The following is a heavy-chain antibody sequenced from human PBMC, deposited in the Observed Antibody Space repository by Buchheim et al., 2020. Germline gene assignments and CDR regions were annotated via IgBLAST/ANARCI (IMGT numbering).Heavy chain of an antibody. CDR1: GLTFSSYA. CDR3: ARGRRAYYYYGMDV. CDR2: ISYDGSNK. V-gene: IGHV3-30*04. Sequence: QVQLVESGGGVVQPGRSLRLSCAASGLTFSSYAMHWVRQAPGKGLEWVAVISYDGSNKYYADSVKGRFTISRDNSKNTLYLQMNSLRAEDTAVYYCARGRRAYYYYGMDVWGQGTT. J-gene: IGHJ6*02.